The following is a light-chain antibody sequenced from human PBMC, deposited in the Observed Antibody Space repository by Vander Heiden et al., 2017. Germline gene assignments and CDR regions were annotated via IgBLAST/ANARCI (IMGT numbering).Light chain of an antibody. CDR3: CSYAGSSTHVV. CDR2: EVS. CDR1: SSDVGSYNL. J-gene: IGLJ2*01. Sequence: QSALTQPASVSGSPGQSVTISCTGTSSDVGSYNLVSWYQQHPGKAPKLMIDEVSKRPSGVANRFSGSKSGNTASLTISGLQAEDEADYYCCSYAGSSTHVVFGGGTKLTVL. V-gene: IGLV2-23*02.